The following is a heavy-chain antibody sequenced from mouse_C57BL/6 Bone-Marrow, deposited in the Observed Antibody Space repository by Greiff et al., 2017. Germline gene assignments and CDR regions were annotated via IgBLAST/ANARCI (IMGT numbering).Heavy chain of an antibody. V-gene: IGHV1-59*01. CDR2: IDPSDSYT. CDR3: AKVYYYGSSYWYCDV. J-gene: IGHJ1*03. Sequence: QVQLQQPGAELVRPGTSVKLSCKASGYTFTSYWMHWVKQRPGQGLEWIGVIDPSDSYTNYNQKFKGKATLTVDTSSSTAYMQLSSLTSEDSAVYYCAKVYYYGSSYWYCDVWGTGTTVTVSS. D-gene: IGHD1-1*01. CDR1: GYTFTSYW.